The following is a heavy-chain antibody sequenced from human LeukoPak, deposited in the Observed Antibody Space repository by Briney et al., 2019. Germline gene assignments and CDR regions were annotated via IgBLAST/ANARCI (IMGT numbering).Heavy chain of an antibody. Sequence: PGGSLTLSCEASGFSFSESYISWIRQPPGKGLQWVAYSSGSGSSNYYADSVRGGLIVSRDNPSNEQSLHVNSLKADGTAVCYLPRGKRRFDYWGGETLVTVSS. CDR2: SSGSGSSN. CDR3: PRGKRRFDY. CDR1: GFSFSESY. J-gene: IGHJ4*02. V-gene: IGHV3-11*01.